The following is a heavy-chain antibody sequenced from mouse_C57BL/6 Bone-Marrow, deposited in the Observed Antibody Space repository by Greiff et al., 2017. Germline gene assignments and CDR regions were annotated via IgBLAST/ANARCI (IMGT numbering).Heavy chain of an antibody. Sequence: QVQLQQSGAELARPGASVKLSCKASGYTFTSYGISWVKQRTGQGLEWIGEIYPRSGNTYYNEKFKGKATLTADKSSSTAYMELRSLTSEDSAVYFCARENYGSSYVGYWYFDVWGTGTTVTVAS. D-gene: IGHD1-1*01. V-gene: IGHV1-81*01. CDR2: IYPRSGNT. CDR3: ARENYGSSYVGYWYFDV. J-gene: IGHJ1*03. CDR1: GYTFTSYG.